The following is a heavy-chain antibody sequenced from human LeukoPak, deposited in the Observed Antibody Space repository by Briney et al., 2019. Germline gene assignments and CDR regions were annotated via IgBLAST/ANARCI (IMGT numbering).Heavy chain of an antibody. CDR1: GGSISSYY. D-gene: IGHD6-6*01. CDR3: ARDPIAARGLFDY. CDR2: IYYSGST. J-gene: IGHJ4*02. V-gene: IGHV4-59*01. Sequence: PSETLSLTCTVSGGSISSYYWSWIRQPPGKGLEWIGYIYYSGSTNYNPSLKSRVTISVDTSKNQFSLKLSSVTAADTAVYYCARDPIAARGLFDYWGQGTLVTVSS.